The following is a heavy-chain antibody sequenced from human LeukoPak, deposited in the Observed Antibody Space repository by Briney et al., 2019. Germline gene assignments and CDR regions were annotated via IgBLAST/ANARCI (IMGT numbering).Heavy chain of an antibody. V-gene: IGHV1-46*01. Sequence: ASVTVSCKASGYTFTSYYIHWVRRAPGQGLEWMGIISPSGDSTTYAQKFQGRVTMTRDTSTSTVYMELSSLRSEDTAVYYCARDRGGSGYPLGNYWGQGTLVTVSS. CDR1: GYTFTSYY. D-gene: IGHD3-22*01. CDR2: ISPSGDST. J-gene: IGHJ4*02. CDR3: ARDRGGSGYPLGNY.